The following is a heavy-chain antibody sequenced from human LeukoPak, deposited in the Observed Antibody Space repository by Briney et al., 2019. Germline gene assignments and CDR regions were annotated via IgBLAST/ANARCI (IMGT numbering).Heavy chain of an antibody. CDR2: IRSDGSTT. J-gene: IGHJ4*02. D-gene: IGHD3-10*01. V-gene: IGHV3-74*01. Sequence: GGSLRLSCAASGFTFSRYWMHWVRQAPGKGLVWVSFIRSDGSTTYADSVKGRFTISRDNAKNTLYLQMNSLRAEDTAVYYCARDGVGEDYWGQGTLVTVSS. CDR3: ARDGVGEDY. CDR1: GFTFSRYW.